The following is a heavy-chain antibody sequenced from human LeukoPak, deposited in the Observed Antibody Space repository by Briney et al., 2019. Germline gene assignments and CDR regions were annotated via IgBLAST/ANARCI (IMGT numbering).Heavy chain of an antibody. D-gene: IGHD5-24*01. J-gene: IGHJ4*02. CDR3: ARQRDGYSFDY. CDR1: GYTFTSYW. V-gene: IGHV5-51*01. CDR2: IYPGDSDT. Sequence: KISCKASGYTFTSYWIAWVRQMPGKSLEWMGIIYPGDSDTRYSPSFQGQVTISADKSSNTASLQWSSLKASDTAMYYCARQRDGYSFDYWGQGTLVTVSS.